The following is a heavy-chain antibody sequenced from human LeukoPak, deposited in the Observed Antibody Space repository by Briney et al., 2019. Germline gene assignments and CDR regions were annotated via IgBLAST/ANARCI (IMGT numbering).Heavy chain of an antibody. Sequence: ASVKVSCKASGYTFTGYYLHWVRRAPGQGLEWMGWIHPNSGGTNYAHKFQGRVTMTRDTSISTAYMELSRLRSDDTAVYYCARTVRGVIRFDPWGQGTLVTVSS. CDR1: GYTFTGYY. CDR2: IHPNSGGT. J-gene: IGHJ5*02. V-gene: IGHV1-2*07. D-gene: IGHD3-10*01. CDR3: ARTVRGVIRFDP.